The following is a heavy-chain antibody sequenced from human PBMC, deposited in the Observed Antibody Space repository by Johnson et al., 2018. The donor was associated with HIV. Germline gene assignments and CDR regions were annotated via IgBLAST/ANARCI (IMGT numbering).Heavy chain of an antibody. J-gene: IGHJ3*01. CDR2: ISYDGSEK. CDR3: ARGGLLWFGHPAD. CDR1: GFTFSSYG. V-gene: IGHV3-30*03. Sequence: QVQLVESGGGVVQPGRSLRLSCAASGFTFSSYGMHWVRQAPGKGLEWVAVISYDGSEKYCVDSVKGRFTISRDNAKNSLYLQMNSLRAEDTAVYYCARGGLLWFGHPADWGQGTMVTVSS. D-gene: IGHD3-10*01.